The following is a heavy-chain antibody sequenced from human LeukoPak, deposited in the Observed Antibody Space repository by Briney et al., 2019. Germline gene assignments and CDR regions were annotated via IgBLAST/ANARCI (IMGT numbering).Heavy chain of an antibody. CDR1: GFTFSNYA. J-gene: IGHJ6*02. D-gene: IGHD1-1*01. CDR2: MSGSGVNT. Sequence: GGSLRLSCAASGFTFSNYAMSWVRQAPGKGLQWVSTMSGSGVNTYYADSVKGRFTVSRDNSKSTVYFQMNSLRAEDTAVYYCASNNDLPSYYYYGMDVWGQGTTVTVSS. CDR3: ASNNDLPSYYYYGMDV. V-gene: IGHV3-23*01.